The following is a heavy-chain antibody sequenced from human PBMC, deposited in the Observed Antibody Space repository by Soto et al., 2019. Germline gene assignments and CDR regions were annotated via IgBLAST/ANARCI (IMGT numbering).Heavy chain of an antibody. CDR3: ARDPTYYYDSSGYYYSAWVDP. J-gene: IGHJ5*02. CDR2: IIPIFGTA. CDR1: GGTFSSYA. Sequence: QVQLVQSGAEVKKPGSSVKVSCKASGGTFSSYAISWVRQAPGQGLEWMGGIIPIFGTANYAQKFQGRVTITADESTSTAYMELSSLRSEDTAVYYCARDPTYYYDSSGYYYSAWVDPWGQGTLVTVSS. V-gene: IGHV1-69*01. D-gene: IGHD3-22*01.